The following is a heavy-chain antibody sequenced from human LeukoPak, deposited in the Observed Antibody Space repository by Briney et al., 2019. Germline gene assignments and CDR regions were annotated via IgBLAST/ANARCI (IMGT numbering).Heavy chain of an antibody. CDR3: ARDVVVVVATDSNFDY. V-gene: IGHV3-21*01. CDR1: GFTFSSYN. D-gene: IGHD2-15*01. CDR2: ISTSSSYI. J-gene: IGHJ4*02. Sequence: GGSLRLSCAASGFTFSSYNMNWVRQAPGKGLEWVSSISTSSSYIYYADSVKGRFTISRDNAKNSLFLQMNSLRAEDTAVYYCARDVVVVVATDSNFDYWGQGTLVTVSS.